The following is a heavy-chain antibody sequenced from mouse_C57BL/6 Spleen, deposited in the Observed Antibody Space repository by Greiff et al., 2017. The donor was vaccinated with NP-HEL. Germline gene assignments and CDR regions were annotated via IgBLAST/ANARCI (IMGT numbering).Heavy chain of an antibody. J-gene: IGHJ1*03. CDR1: GFTFSDYY. D-gene: IGHD2-4*01. CDR2: INYDGSST. V-gene: IGHV5-16*01. CDR3: AREGGLRRYFDV. Sequence: EVQRVESEGGLVQPGSSMKLSCTASGFTFSDYYMAWVRQVPEKGLEWVANINYDGSSTYYLDSLKSRFIISRDNAKNILYLQMSSLKSEDTATYYCAREGGLRRYFDVWGTGTTVTVSS.